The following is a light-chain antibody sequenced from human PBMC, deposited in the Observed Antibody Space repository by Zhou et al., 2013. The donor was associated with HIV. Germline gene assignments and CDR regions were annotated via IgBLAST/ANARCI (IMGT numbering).Light chain of an antibody. V-gene: IGKV1-5*03. CDR3: QQYKTYPLT. CDR2: KAS. Sequence: DIQMTQSPSTLPASVGDRVTITCRASHSISSWLAWYQQKPGKAPKLLIYKASSLESGVPSRFRGSGSGTDFTLTINGLQPEDFASYFCQQYKTYPLTFGGGTKVE. CDR1: HSISSW. J-gene: IGKJ4*01.